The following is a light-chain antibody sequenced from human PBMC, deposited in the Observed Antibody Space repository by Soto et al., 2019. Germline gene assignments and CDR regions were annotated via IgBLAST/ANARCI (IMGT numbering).Light chain of an antibody. CDR1: SSNIGAGYE. CDR2: GNT. V-gene: IGLV1-40*01. J-gene: IGLJ1*01. CDR3: QSYDSSLSVLYV. Sequence: QSLLTQPPAVSGAPWQRVTISCTGSSSNIGAGYEVHWFQQLPGTAPKLLIYGNTNRPSGVPDRFSGSKSDTSASLAITGLQPEDEADYYCQSYDSSLSVLYVFGTGTKVNVL.